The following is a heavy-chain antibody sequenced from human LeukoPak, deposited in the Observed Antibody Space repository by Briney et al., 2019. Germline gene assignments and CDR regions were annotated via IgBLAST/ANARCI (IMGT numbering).Heavy chain of an antibody. D-gene: IGHD2-8*01. CDR1: GXSISSXRYY. CDR3: ARHAAPGVLYYGMDV. J-gene: IGHJ6*02. CDR2: MYQSGST. V-gene: IGHV4-39*01. Sequence: ETLSLXXXVSGXSISSXRYYWGWIRQPPGKGLEWIGSMYQSGSTYYSPSLKSRVTISVDTSKNQFSLKLSSVTAADMALYYCARHAAPGVLYYGMDVWGQGTTVTVSS.